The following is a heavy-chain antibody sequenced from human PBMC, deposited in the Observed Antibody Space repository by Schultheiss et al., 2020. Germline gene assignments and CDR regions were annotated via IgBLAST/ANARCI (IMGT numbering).Heavy chain of an antibody. D-gene: IGHD3-10*01. CDR1: GFTVSSNY. Sequence: GASLKISCAASGFTVSSNYMSWVRQAPGKGLEWVSVIYSGGSTYYADSVKGRFTISRDNSKNTLYLQMNSLRAEDTAVYYCARGVTMVQGAFDYWGQGTLVTVSS. V-gene: IGHV3-53*01. CDR3: ARGVTMVQGAFDY. J-gene: IGHJ4*02. CDR2: IYSGGST.